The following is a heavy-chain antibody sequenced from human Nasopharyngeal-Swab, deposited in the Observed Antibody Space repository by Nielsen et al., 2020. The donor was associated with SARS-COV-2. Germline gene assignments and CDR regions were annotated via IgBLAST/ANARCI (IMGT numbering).Heavy chain of an antibody. D-gene: IGHD2-15*01. J-gene: IGHJ3*02. CDR3: AGGGYCSGGSCYSFDAFDI. Sequence: ASVKVSCKASGYAFTGYYMHWVRQAPGQGLEWMGRINPNSGGTNYAQKFQGRVTMTRDSSISTAYMELSRLRSDDTSVYYRAGGGYCSGGSCYSFDAFDIWGQGTMVTVSS. V-gene: IGHV1-2*06. CDR2: INPNSGGT. CDR1: GYAFTGYY.